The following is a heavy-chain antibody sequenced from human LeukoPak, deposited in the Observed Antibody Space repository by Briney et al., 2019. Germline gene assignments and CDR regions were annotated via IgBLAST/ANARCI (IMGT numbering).Heavy chain of an antibody. V-gene: IGHV4-59*01. J-gene: IGHJ4*02. Sequence: SETLSLTCTVSGSSISIYYWSWIRQPPGKGLEWIGYIYYSGSTNYNPSLKSRVTISVDTSKNQFSLKLSSVTAADTAVYYCARWRGGSGSYRGYYFDYWGQGTLVTASS. CDR1: GSSISIYY. CDR3: ARWRGGSGSYRGYYFDY. CDR2: IYYSGST. D-gene: IGHD3-10*01.